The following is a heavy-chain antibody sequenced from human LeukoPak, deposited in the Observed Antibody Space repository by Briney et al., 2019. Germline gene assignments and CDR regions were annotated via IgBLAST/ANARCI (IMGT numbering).Heavy chain of an antibody. CDR2: IYTSGST. J-gene: IGHJ4*02. Sequence: PSETLSLTCAVSGGSISSGGYSWSWLRQPPGKGLEWIGRIYTSGSTNYNPSLKSRVTMSVYTSKNQFSLKLSSVTAADTAVYYCATMEEVVKDPYYFDYWGQGTLVTVSS. D-gene: IGHD4-23*01. CDR3: ATMEEVVKDPYYFDY. CDR1: GGSISSGGYS. V-gene: IGHV4-61*02.